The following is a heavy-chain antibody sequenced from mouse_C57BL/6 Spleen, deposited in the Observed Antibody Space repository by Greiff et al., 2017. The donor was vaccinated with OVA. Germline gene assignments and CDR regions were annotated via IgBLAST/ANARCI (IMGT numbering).Heavy chain of an antibody. CDR1: GFTFSSYT. J-gene: IGHJ3*01. CDR3: ARDEHHMFAY. CDR2: ISDGGSYT. Sequence: EVKLVESGGGLVKPGGSLKLSCAASGFTFSSYTMSWVRQTPEKRLEWVATISDGGSYTYYPDNVKGRFTISRDNAKNNLYLQMSHLKSEDTAMYYCARDEHHMFAYWGQGTLVTVSA. V-gene: IGHV5-4*01.